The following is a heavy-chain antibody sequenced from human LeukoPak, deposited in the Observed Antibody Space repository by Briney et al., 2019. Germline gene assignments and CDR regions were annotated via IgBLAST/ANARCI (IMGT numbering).Heavy chain of an antibody. D-gene: IGHD3-22*01. Sequence: PGGSLRLSCAASGFTFSDHYMDWVRQAPGKGLEWVGRIRKKGNSYTTEYAASVKGRFTISRDDSTSSLYLQMSSLKTENTAVYYCARELGYYDSSGYFRAPYYFDYWGQGALVTVSS. CDR2: IRKKGNSYTT. CDR3: ARELGYYDSSGYFRAPYYFDY. V-gene: IGHV3-72*01. CDR1: GFTFSDHY. J-gene: IGHJ4*02.